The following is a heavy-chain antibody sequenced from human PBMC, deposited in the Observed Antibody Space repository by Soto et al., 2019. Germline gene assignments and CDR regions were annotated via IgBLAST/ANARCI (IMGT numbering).Heavy chain of an antibody. Sequence: EVKLVETGGALIQPGGSLTLSCAVSGFSVSSHYMAWVRQGPGKGLEWVSVIYTGGTTHYANSVTGRFTFSRDTSKNILYLHLNSLTTDDTAVYYCARVWGYYFESWGQGTLVAVSP. D-gene: IGHD1-26*01. CDR1: GFSVSSHY. J-gene: IGHJ4*02. CDR3: ARVWGYYFES. V-gene: IGHV3-53*02. CDR2: IYTGGTT.